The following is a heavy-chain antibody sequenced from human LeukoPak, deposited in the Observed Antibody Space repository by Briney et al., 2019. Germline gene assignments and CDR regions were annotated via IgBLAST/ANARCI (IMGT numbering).Heavy chain of an antibody. D-gene: IGHD6-19*01. J-gene: IGHJ4*02. CDR1: GFTFSSYS. Sequence: GGSLRLSCAASGFTFSSYSMNWVRQAPGKGLEWVSSISSSSSYIYYADSVKGRFTISRDNAKNSLYLQMNSLRAEDTAVYYCARASTKQWLGNFYFDYWGQGTLVTVSS. CDR2: ISSSSSYI. CDR3: ARASTKQWLGNFYFDY. V-gene: IGHV3-21*01.